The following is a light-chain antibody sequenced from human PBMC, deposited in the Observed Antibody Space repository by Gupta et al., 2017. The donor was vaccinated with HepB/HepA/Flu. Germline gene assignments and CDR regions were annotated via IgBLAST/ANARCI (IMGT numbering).Light chain of an antibody. CDR2: WAS. CDR3: QQYYSTPLT. CDR1: QSLLYIANNKNY. V-gene: IGKV4-1*01. J-gene: IGKJ4*01. Sequence: DIVLTQSPGSLAGSLGEGATINCKSSQSLLYIANNKNYLAWYRQKPGQPPALLIYWASTRESGVPDRFSGSGSGTDFTLTISSLQAEDVAVYYCQQYYSTPLTFGGGTKVEIK.